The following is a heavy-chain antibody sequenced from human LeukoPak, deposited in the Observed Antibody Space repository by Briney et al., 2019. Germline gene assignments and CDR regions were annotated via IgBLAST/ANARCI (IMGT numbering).Heavy chain of an antibody. CDR1: GYTFTSYG. J-gene: IGHJ4*02. Sequence: LWASVKVSCKASGYTFTSYGISWVRQAPGQGLEWMGWISAYNGNTNYAQKLQGRVTMTTDTSTSTAYMELSSLRSEDTAVYYCARDVKDGGNFGGNGDYWGQGTLVTVSS. CDR2: ISAYNGNT. V-gene: IGHV1-18*01. CDR3: ARDVKDGGNFGGNGDY. D-gene: IGHD4-23*01.